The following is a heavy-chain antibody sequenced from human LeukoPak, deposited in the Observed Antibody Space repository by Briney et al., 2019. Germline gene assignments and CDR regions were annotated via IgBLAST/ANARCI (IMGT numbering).Heavy chain of an antibody. J-gene: IGHJ5*02. CDR1: GGTFSSYA. Sequence: ASVKVSRKASGGTFSSYAISWVRQAPGQGLEWMGGIIPIFGTANYAQKFQGRVTITTDESTSTAYMELSSLRSEDTAVYYCARLTGTNYNWFDPWGQGTLVNVSS. V-gene: IGHV1-69*05. CDR3: ARLTGTNYNWFDP. D-gene: IGHD1-7*01. CDR2: IIPIFGTA.